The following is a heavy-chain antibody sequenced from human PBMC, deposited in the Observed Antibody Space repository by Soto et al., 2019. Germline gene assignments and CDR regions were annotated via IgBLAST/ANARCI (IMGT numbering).Heavy chain of an antibody. J-gene: IGHJ5*02. CDR3: GAVHCTSPGCVPLDP. V-gene: IGHV4-39*01. CDR1: GGSINDDTYY. CDR2: VDYGGAY. Sequence: QLQLQESGPGLVKPSETLSLTCTVSGGSINDDTYYWGWIRQPPGMGLEWIGSVDYGGAYSYDPSLESPFTMSVAAPKAQVSLRLGSVMAPDAAVYYRGAVHCTSPGCVPLDPWGEGPLVIVSS. D-gene: IGHD2-2*01.